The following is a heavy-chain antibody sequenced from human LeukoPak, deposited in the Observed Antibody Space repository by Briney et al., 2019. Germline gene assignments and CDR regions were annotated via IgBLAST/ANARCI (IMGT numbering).Heavy chain of an antibody. V-gene: IGHV4-59*01. CDR3: ARASRAWFTMVRGAGGFDP. J-gene: IGHJ5*02. CDR2: IYYSGST. D-gene: IGHD3-10*01. CDR1: GGSISSYY. Sequence: SETLSLTCTVSGGSISSYYWSWIRQPPGKGLEWIGYIYYSGSTNYNPSLKSRVTISVDTSKNQFSLKLSSVTAADTAVYYCARASRAWFTMVRGAGGFDPWGQGTLVTVSS.